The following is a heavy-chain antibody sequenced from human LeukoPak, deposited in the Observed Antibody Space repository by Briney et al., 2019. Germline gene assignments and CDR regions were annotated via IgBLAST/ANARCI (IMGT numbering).Heavy chain of an antibody. CDR3: AKDTAAGPNLN. D-gene: IGHD2-8*01. CDR2: ISGSGGST. Sequence: GGSLRLSCAASGFTFSSYAMSWVRRARGKGLEWVSAISGSGGSTYYADSVKGRFTISRDNSKNTLYLQMNSLRAEDTAVYYCAKDTAAGPNLNWGQGTLVTVSS. J-gene: IGHJ4*02. CDR1: GFTFSSYA. V-gene: IGHV3-23*01.